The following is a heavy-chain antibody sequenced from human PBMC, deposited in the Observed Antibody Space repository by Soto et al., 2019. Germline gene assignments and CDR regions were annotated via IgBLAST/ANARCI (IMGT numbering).Heavy chain of an antibody. Sequence: PGESLKISCKGSGYTFTNYWISWVRQMPGKGLEWMGRIDPSNSHINHSPSFQGHVTISVDKSISTAYLQWSKLKASDTAIYYCARLYDSTGSDYWGQGTLVTDSS. CDR2: IDPSNSHI. D-gene: IGHD3-22*01. V-gene: IGHV5-10-1*01. CDR3: ARLYDSTGSDY. CDR1: GYTFTNYW. J-gene: IGHJ4*02.